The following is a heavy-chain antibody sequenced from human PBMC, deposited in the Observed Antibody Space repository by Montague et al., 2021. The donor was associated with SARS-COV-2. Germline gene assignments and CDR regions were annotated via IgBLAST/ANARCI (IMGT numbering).Heavy chain of an antibody. J-gene: IGHJ6*02. D-gene: IGHD4-17*01. CDR3: ARDYGDYGSGHYYGMDV. V-gene: IGHV4-39*07. CDR1: GGSISSSSYY. CDR2: IYYSGST. Sequence: SETLSLTCTVSGGSISSSSYYWGWIRQPPGKGLEWIGSIYYSGSTYYNPSRKSRVTISVDTSKNQFSLKLSSVTAADTAVYYCARDYGDYGSGHYYGMDVWGQGTTVTVSS.